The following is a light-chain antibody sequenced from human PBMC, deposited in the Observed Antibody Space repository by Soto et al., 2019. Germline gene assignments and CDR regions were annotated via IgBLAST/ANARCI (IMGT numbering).Light chain of an antibody. CDR2: DIN. V-gene: IGLV2-14*01. CDR1: SSDVGNYIF. J-gene: IGLJ1*01. Sequence: QSVLTQPASVSGSPGQSITLSCTGTSSDVGNYIFVSWYRQHPGKAPKLMIYDINNRPSGVSNRFSGSNSGNTASLTISGLQAEDEADYYCVSYTTSASYVFGTGTKLTVL. CDR3: VSYTTSASYV.